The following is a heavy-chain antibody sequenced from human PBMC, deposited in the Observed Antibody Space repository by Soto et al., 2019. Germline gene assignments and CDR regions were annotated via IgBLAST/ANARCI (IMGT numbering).Heavy chain of an antibody. V-gene: IGHV3-23*01. CDR3: AKDRGNTGWYVFDY. J-gene: IGHJ4*02. Sequence: PGGSLRLSCAASRFTFINHAMNWVRQAPGKGLEWVSGVSGSGGNTYTADSVKGRFSISRDNSNDTLFLQMNSLRAEDTAVYYCAKDRGNTGWYVFDYWGQGTLVTVSS. CDR2: VSGSGGNT. D-gene: IGHD6-19*01. CDR1: RFTFINHA.